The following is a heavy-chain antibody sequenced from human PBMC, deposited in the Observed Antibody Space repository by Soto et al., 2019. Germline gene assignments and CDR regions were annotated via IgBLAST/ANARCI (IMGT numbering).Heavy chain of an antibody. CDR1: GGTFSSYA. CDR3: AREIVGATAGGMDV. Sequence: ASVKVSCKASGGTFSSYAISWVRQAPGQGLEWMGGIIPIFGTANYAQKFQGRVTITADESTSTAYMELSSLRSEDTAVYYCAREIVGATAGGMDVWRQGTTVTVSS. V-gene: IGHV1-69*13. J-gene: IGHJ6*02. CDR2: IIPIFGTA. D-gene: IGHD1-26*01.